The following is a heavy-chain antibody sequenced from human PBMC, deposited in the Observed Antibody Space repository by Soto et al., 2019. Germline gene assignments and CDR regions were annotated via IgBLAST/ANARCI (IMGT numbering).Heavy chain of an antibody. CDR3: ARDGRRGYCSSTSCPDDAFDI. Sequence: VKVSCKASGYTFTSYGISWVRQAPGQGLEWMGWISAYNGNTNYAQKLQGRVTMTTDTSTSTAYMELRSLRSDDTAVYYCARDGRRGYCSSTSCPDDAFDIWGQGTMVTVSS. CDR1: GYTFTSYG. V-gene: IGHV1-18*04. J-gene: IGHJ3*02. CDR2: ISAYNGNT. D-gene: IGHD2-2*01.